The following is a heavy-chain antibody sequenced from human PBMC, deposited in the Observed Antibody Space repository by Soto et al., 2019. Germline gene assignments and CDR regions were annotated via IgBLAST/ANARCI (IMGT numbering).Heavy chain of an antibody. Sequence: PGGSLRLSCAASGFTFSDYNMSWIRQAPGKGLEWVSYISSSGSTIYYADSVKGRFTISRDNAKNSLYLQMNSLRAEDTAVYYCARDKGQLASTYFDYWGQGTLVTVSS. J-gene: IGHJ4*02. V-gene: IGHV3-11*01. CDR2: ISSSGSTI. D-gene: IGHD6-6*01. CDR3: ARDKGQLASTYFDY. CDR1: GFTFSDYN.